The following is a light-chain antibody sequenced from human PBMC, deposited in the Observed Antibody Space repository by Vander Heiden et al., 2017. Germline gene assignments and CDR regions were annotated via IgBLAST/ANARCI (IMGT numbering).Light chain of an antibody. V-gene: IGKV4-1*01. CDR1: SCGVCHSDIENY. CDR3: LQYYSTPRT. CDR2: WAS. Sequence: DNVMSETPYSLAVSTGEMAPSDCTSLSCGVCHSDIENYLAWYQQKPGQAPKLLIYWASTRDSGVPDRFSGSGSGTDFTLTISRLEAEDLAVYYCLQYYSTPRTFGQGTKVEIK. J-gene: IGKJ1*01.